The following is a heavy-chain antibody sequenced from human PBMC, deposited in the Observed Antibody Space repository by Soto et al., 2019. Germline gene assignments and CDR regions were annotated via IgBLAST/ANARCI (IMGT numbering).Heavy chain of an antibody. V-gene: IGHV2-5*02. Sequence: SGPTLVNPTHTLTLTCTFSGFSPSTSDVGVGWIRQPPGKALEWLAIIYWDDDKRYSPSLKSRLTITKDTSKNQVVLTVTNMDPVDTATYYCAHSKYSRSSFDYWGQGTLVTVSS. J-gene: IGHJ4*02. D-gene: IGHD6-6*01. CDR1: GFSPSTSDVG. CDR3: AHSKYSRSSFDY. CDR2: IYWDDDK.